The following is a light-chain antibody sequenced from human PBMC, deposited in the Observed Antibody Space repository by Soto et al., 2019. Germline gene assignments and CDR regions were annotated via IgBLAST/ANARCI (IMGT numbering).Light chain of an antibody. CDR3: QQRTNWLT. CDR1: QNVSTY. CDR2: DAS. J-gene: IGKJ3*01. V-gene: IGKV3-11*01. Sequence: EIVLTQSPATLSLSPGERVTLSCRASQNVSTYLAWYQQKPGQAPRLLIYDASVRATGIPARFSGSGSGTDFTLTISSPEPEDSAVYYCQQRTNWLTFGPGTKVDIK.